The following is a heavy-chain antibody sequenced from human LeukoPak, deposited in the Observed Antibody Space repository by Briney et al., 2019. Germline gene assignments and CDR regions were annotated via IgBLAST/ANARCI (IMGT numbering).Heavy chain of an antibody. CDR1: GFTFSSYG. CDR3: VKGSLYSISWYGGLCGF. D-gene: IGHD6-13*01. V-gene: IGHV3-30*02. Sequence: PGRSLRLSCAASGFTFSSYGMHWVRQAPGKGLEWVAFIRYDGNEKSYADSVRGRFTTSRDNSKNALYLQMNSLRPEDTTVYYCVKGSLYSISWYGGLCGFWGQGALVTVSS. CDR2: IRYDGNEK. J-gene: IGHJ4*02.